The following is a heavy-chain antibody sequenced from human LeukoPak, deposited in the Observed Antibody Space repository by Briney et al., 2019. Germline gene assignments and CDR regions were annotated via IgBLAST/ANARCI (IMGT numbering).Heavy chain of an antibody. CDR1: GYTFTGYY. CDR3: AIIVGATKVKDY. CDR2: ISAYNGNT. V-gene: IGHV1-18*04. J-gene: IGHJ4*02. Sequence: ASVKVSCKASGYTFTGYYMHWVRQAPGQGLEWMGWISAYNGNTNYAQKLQGRVTMTTDTSTSTAYMELRSLRSDDTAVYYCAIIVGATKVKDYWGQGTLVTVSS. D-gene: IGHD1-26*01.